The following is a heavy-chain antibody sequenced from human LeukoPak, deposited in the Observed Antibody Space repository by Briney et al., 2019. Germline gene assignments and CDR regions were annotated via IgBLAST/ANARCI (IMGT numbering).Heavy chain of an antibody. CDR3: AGSILGFGESPFDY. J-gene: IGHJ4*02. V-gene: IGHV1-3*01. CDR2: INAGNGNT. CDR1: GYTFTSYS. D-gene: IGHD3-10*01. Sequence: ASVKVSCKASGYTFTSYSMHWVRQAPGQRLEWMGWINAGNGNTKYSQKLQGRLTITRDTSASTAYMELSSLRSEDTAVYYCAGSILGFGESPFDYWGQGTLVTVSS.